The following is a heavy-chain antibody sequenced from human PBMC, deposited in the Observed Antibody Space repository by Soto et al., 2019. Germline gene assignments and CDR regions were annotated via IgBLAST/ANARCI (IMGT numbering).Heavy chain of an antibody. CDR1: GFTFSNAW. J-gene: IGHJ6*02. D-gene: IGHD3-22*01. V-gene: IGHV3-15*07. CDR2: IKSKTDGGTT. CDR3: TTGWPSSGYYTTFVGYYYYGMDV. Sequence: GGSLRLSCAASGFTFSNAWMNWVRQAPGKGLEWVGRIKSKTDGGTTDYAAPVKGRFTISRDDSKNTLYLQMNSLKTEDTAVYYCTTGWPSSGYYTTFVGYYYYGMDVWGQGTTVTVSS.